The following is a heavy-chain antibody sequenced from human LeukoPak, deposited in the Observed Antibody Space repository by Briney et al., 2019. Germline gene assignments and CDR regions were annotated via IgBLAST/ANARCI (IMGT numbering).Heavy chain of an antibody. CDR1: GGTFSGYY. CDR2: INHSGST. CDR3: ARGRYNWNRTPFDY. Sequence: SETLSLTCAVYGGTFSGYYWSWIRQPPGKGLEWIGEINHSGSTNYNPSLKSRVTISVDTSKNQFSLKLSSVTAADTAVYYCARGRYNWNRTPFDYWGQGTLVTVYS. J-gene: IGHJ4*02. D-gene: IGHD1-20*01. V-gene: IGHV4-34*01.